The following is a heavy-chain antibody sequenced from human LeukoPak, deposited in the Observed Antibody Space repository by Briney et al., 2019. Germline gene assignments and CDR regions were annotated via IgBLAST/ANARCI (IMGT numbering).Heavy chain of an antibody. CDR1: GGSIGSYY. V-gene: IGHV4-59*07. Sequence: SDTLSLTCTVSGGSIGSYYWTWIRQPPGKGLEWMGYIYYSGNAYYNPSLKSRVTMSVDTSKNQFSLKLSSLTAADTAVYYCARGSEVGMDVWGQGTTVTVSS. CDR2: IYYSGNA. CDR3: ARGSEVGMDV. J-gene: IGHJ6*02. D-gene: IGHD2-15*01.